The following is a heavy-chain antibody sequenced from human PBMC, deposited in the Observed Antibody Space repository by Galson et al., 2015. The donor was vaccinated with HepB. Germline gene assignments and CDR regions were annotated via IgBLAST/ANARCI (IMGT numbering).Heavy chain of an antibody. CDR2: IIPILGIA. D-gene: IGHD6-13*01. CDR1: GGTFSSYT. J-gene: IGHJ4*02. Sequence: SVKVSCKASGGTFSSYTISWVRQAPGQGLEWMGRIIPILGIANYAQKFQGRVTMTRDTSISTAYMELSRLRSDDTAVYYCARVIGIAAAGAGYWGQGTLVTVSS. CDR3: ARVIGIAAAGAGY. V-gene: IGHV1-69*02.